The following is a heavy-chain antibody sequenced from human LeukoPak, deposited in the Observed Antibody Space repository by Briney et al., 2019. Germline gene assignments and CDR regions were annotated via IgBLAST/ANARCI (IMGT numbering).Heavy chain of an antibody. CDR2: IRYDGSNK. CDR1: GFTFSSYG. D-gene: IGHD6-13*01. J-gene: IGHJ5*02. CDR3: AKVSLEQLNWFDP. Sequence: GGSLRLSCAASGFTFSSYGMHWVRQAPGKGLEWVAFIRYDGSNKYYADSVKGRFTISGDNSKNTLYLQMNSLRAEDTAVYYCAKVSLEQLNWFDPWGQGTLVTVSS. V-gene: IGHV3-30*02.